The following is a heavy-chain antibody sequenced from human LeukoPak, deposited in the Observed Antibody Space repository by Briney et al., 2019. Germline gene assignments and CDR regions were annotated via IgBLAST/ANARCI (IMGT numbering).Heavy chain of an antibody. CDR3: ARAGVGDYVFSDFDP. CDR2: INPSGGST. V-gene: IGHV1-46*01. CDR1: GYIFTGYY. D-gene: IGHD2-21*02. Sequence: GASVKVSCKASGYIFTGYYMHWVRQAPGQGLEWMGIINPSGGSTSYAQKFQGRVTMTRDTSTSTVYMELSSLRSEDTAVYYCARAGVGDYVFSDFDPWGRGTLVTVSS. J-gene: IGHJ5*02.